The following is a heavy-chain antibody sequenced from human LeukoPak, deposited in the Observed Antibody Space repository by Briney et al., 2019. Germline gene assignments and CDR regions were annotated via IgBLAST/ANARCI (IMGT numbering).Heavy chain of an antibody. V-gene: IGHV4-59*01. CDR1: GAPLSSYY. Sequence: SETPSLTSPVSGAPLSSYYWGWIRPPPREGLGGGGYIYYSGSTNYNPSLKSRVTISVDTSKNQFSLKLSSVTAADTAVYYCARGVYDYVWGSYRFDYWGQGTLVTVSS. CDR3: ARGVYDYVWGSYRFDY. J-gene: IGHJ4*02. D-gene: IGHD3-16*02. CDR2: IYYSGST.